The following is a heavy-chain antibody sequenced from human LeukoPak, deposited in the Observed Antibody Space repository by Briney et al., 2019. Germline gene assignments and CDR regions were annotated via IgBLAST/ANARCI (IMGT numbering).Heavy chain of an antibody. Sequence: WGSLRLSCAASGFTFGSYAMSWVRQAPGKGLEWVSSISGSGGSTYYADSVKGRFTISRDNSMNTLYLQMNSLRAEDTAVYYCARGYSYGLFDYWGQGTLVTVSS. J-gene: IGHJ4*02. V-gene: IGHV3-23*01. CDR1: GFTFGSYA. CDR3: ARGYSYGLFDY. CDR2: ISGSGGST. D-gene: IGHD5-18*01.